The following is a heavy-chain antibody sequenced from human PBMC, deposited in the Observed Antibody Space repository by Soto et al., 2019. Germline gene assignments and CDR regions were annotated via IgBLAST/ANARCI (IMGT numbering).Heavy chain of an antibody. CDR2: IAYDGRNK. CDR1: GFTFSSYA. D-gene: IGHD1-1*01. CDR3: ARELERVFDY. Sequence: GGSLRLSCAASGFTFSSYAMHWVRQAPGKGLEWVAVIAYDGRNKYYADKVKGRFTISRDNSKNTLYLQMNSLRIEDTAVYYCARELERVFDYWGQGTLVTVSS. J-gene: IGHJ4*02. V-gene: IGHV3-30*04.